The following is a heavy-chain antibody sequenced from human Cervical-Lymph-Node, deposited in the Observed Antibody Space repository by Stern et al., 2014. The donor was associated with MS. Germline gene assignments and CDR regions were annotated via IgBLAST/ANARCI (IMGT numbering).Heavy chain of an antibody. CDR1: GFTSNTYS. J-gene: IGHJ4*02. V-gene: IGHV3-48*01. D-gene: IGHD2-15*01. CDR2: ISSSSTTI. CDR3: ARDSGSGMRYYFDF. Sequence: VQLVQSGGGLVQPGGSLRLSCAVSGFTSNTYSLNWVRQAPGKGLERVSYISSSSTTIHYAVSVKGRFTISRDKAKNSLDLQMNSLRAEDTAVYYCARDSGSGMRYYFDFWGQGSLVAVSS.